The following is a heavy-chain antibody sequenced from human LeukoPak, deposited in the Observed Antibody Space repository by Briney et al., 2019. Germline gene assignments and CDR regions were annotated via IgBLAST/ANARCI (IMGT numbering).Heavy chain of an antibody. CDR3: ARVPGPYTTSRFDF. Sequence: GASVKVSCKTSGYTFTGYYLHWVRQAPGQRPEWMGRIDPDSGGTHYGQKFQGRVTVTRDTPITTVHMELSGLTSDDTAVYYCARVPGPYTTSRFDFWGQGTLVTVSS. CDR1: GYTFTGYY. V-gene: IGHV1-2*02. J-gene: IGHJ4*02. D-gene: IGHD2-2*02. CDR2: IDPDSGGT.